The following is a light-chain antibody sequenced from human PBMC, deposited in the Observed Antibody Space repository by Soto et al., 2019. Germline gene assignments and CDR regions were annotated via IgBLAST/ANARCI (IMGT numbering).Light chain of an antibody. V-gene: IGLV1-40*01. CDR1: SSNIGAGYD. CDR2: ANN. CDR3: QSYDSSLSGV. J-gene: IGLJ2*01. Sequence: QSVLTQPTSVSGAPGQRVTISCTGSSSNIGAGYDVHWYLQLPGTAPKLLIYANNNRPSGVPDRFSGSKSGTSASLAITGLQAEDEADYYCQSYDSSLSGVFGGGTKVTVL.